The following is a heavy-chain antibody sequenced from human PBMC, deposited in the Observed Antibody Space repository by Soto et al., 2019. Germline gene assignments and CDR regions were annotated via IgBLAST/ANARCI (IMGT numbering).Heavy chain of an antibody. CDR3: ARGFTYWYFDL. CDR2: INHSGST. J-gene: IGHJ2*01. CDR1: GGSFSGYY. V-gene: IGHV4-34*01. Sequence: QVQLQQWGAGLLKPSETLSLTCAVYGGSFSGYYWSWIRQPPGKGLEWIGEINHSGSTNYNPSLKSRVTISVDTSKNQFSLKLSSVTAADTAVYYCARGFTYWYFDLWGRGTLVTVSS.